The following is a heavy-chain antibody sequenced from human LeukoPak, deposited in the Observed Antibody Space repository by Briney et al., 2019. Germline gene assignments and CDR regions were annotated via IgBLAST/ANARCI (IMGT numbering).Heavy chain of an antibody. D-gene: IGHD5-12*01. Sequence: GESLKISCTGSGYSFTSYWIGWVRQIPRKGLEWMGSTYPSNSDTTNSPSFQGRATIPAAKSTRTAYLQWSSPNASHTARHFFTRPNSGYSGYDFRPWYFDYWGWGTLVTVSA. CDR1: GYSFTSYW. CDR2: TYPSNSDT. CDR3: TRPNSGYSGYDFRPWYFDY. J-gene: IGHJ4*02. V-gene: IGHV5-51*01.